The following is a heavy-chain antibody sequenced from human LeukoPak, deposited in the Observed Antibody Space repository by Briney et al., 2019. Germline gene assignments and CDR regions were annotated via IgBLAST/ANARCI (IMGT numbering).Heavy chain of an antibody. J-gene: IGHJ4*02. CDR3: AREGDFWRTNYYFDY. Sequence: SETLSLTCTVSGGSISSYYWSWIRQPPGKGLEWIGDIYYSGSTNYNPSLKSRVTISLDTSKNQSSLKLSSVTAADTAVYYCAREGDFWRTNYYFDYWGQGTLVTVSS. D-gene: IGHD3-3*01. CDR1: GGSISSYY. V-gene: IGHV4-59*01. CDR2: IYYSGST.